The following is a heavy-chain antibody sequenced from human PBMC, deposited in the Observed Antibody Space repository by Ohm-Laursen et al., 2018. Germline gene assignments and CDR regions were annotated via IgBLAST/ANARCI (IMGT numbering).Heavy chain of an antibody. J-gene: IGHJ4*02. Sequence: GSRRLSCAASGFTFSSFAMSWVRQAPGKGLERVSAITTTGGGTYDADSVKGRFTIYRDNSHNTLFLEMYSLSADDTAVYYCAKEGDYSSGWYPDYFDYWGQGTLVTVSA. CDR2: ITTTGGGT. CDR3: AKEGDYSSGWYPDYFDY. D-gene: IGHD6-19*01. CDR1: GFTFSSFA. V-gene: IGHV3-23*01.